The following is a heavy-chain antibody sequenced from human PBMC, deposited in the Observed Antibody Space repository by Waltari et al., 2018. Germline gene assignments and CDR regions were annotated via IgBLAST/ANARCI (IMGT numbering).Heavy chain of an antibody. CDR2: IIPIFGTH. D-gene: IGHD1-26*01. Sequence: QVHLVQSGAEVKKPGSSVKVSCKASGGTFGSYSVAWVRQAAGQGLEWLGGIIPIFGTHQYAQNFQGRVTLTADAATTTAYLELSGLTSEDTAIYYCARRNLGFAFDVWGQGTLVIVSS. V-gene: IGHV1-69*12. J-gene: IGHJ3*01. CDR3: ARRNLGFAFDV. CDR1: GGTFGSYS.